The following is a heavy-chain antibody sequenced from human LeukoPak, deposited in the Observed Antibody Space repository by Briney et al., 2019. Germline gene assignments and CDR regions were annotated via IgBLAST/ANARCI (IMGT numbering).Heavy chain of an antibody. V-gene: IGHV3-33*01. D-gene: IGHD6-6*01. CDR1: GFTFSDHG. CDR2: IWYDGSQE. CDR3: ARDLAAARLDF. J-gene: IGHJ4*02. Sequence: PGGSQRLSCAASGFTFSDHGMHWVRQAPGKGLEWVANIWYDGSQEYYADTVKGRFTISRDISKNTLYLQMNSLRAEDTAVYYCARDLAAARLDFRGQGTLVTVSS.